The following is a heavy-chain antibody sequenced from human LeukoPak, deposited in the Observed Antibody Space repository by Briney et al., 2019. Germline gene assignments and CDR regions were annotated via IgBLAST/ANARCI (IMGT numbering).Heavy chain of an antibody. CDR1: GFTFSSCG. D-gene: IGHD6-13*01. CDR2: IWYDGSNK. CDR3: ARDSGSRYSYFDY. J-gene: IGHJ4*02. V-gene: IGHV3-33*01. Sequence: GRSLRLSCAASGFTFSSCGMHWVRQAPGKGLEWVAVIWYDGSNKYYADSVKGRFTISRDNSKNTLYLQMNSLRAEDTAVYYCARDSGSRYSYFDYWGQGTLVTVSS.